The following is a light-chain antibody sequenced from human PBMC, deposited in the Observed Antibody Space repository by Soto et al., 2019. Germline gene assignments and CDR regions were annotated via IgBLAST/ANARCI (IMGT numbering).Light chain of an antibody. J-gene: IGKJ2*01. V-gene: IGKV1-12*01. CDR3: QQANSYPYT. CDR1: EGISSW. CDR2: AYS. Sequence: DIHMTQSPSSVFAAVGDRVTITCRASEGISSWLSWYQQKPGKAPKLLLYAYSNLQSGVPSSFSGRGSGKDFTLTLSRLQPEDFPTYYCQQANSYPYTFGQGTKRELK.